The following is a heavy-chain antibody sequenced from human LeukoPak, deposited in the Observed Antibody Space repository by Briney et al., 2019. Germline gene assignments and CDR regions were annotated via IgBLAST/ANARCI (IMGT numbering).Heavy chain of an antibody. J-gene: IGHJ4*02. Sequence: SETLSLSCTVSGGSISSYYWSGIRQPPGKGLEWIGYIYYSGSTNYNPSLKSRVTISVDTSKNQFSLKLSSVTAADTAVYYCARGAGLDYWGQGTLVTVSS. CDR2: IYYSGST. V-gene: IGHV4-59*01. CDR3: ARGAGLDY. CDR1: GGSISSYY.